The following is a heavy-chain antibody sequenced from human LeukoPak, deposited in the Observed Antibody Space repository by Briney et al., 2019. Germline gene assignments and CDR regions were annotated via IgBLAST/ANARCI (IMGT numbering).Heavy chain of an antibody. CDR2: ISGYNGNT. CDR3: ARDPTTPATEFDY. J-gene: IGHJ4*02. D-gene: IGHD5-12*01. V-gene: IGHV1-18*01. Sequence: ASVKVSCKASGYTFTTYNINWVRQAPGQGLEWMGWISGYNGNTNYAQKLQGRVTMTTDTSTSTAYMELSRLRSDDTAVYYCARDPTTPATEFDYWGQGTLVTVSS. CDR1: GYTFTTYN.